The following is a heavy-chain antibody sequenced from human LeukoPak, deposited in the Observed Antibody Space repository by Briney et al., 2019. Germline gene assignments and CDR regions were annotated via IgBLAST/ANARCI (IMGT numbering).Heavy chain of an antibody. V-gene: IGHV3-21*03. CDR1: GFAFNTYS. J-gene: IGHJ4*02. D-gene: IGHD2/OR15-2a*01. CDR3: ARDFYDGFALDY. Sequence: GGSLRLSCAASGFAFNTYSMNWVRQAPGKGLEWVSFIFSSSTYIYYTDSVRGRFTISRDNARNSLCLQMDNLRAEDTGVYYCARDFYDGFALDYWGQGTLVTVSS. CDR2: IFSSSTYI.